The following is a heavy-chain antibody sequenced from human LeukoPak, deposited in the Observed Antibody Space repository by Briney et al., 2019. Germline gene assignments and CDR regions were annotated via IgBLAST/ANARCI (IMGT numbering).Heavy chain of an antibody. D-gene: IGHD4-11*01. V-gene: IGHV1-69*05. Sequence: GASVKVSCKASGGTFSSYAINWVRQAPGQGLEWMGGIIPLFGTPNYAQKFQVRVTIITDESTSTVYMELSSLRSEDTAVYYCARGGRRTSNRNTWFDPWGRGTLVTVSS. CDR3: ARGGRRTSNRNTWFDP. J-gene: IGHJ5*02. CDR2: IIPLFGTP. CDR1: GGTFSSYA.